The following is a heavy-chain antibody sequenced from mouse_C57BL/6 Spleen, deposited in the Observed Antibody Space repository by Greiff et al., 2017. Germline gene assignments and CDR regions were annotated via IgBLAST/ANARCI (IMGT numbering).Heavy chain of an antibody. V-gene: IGHV1-64*01. Sequence: QVQLQQPGAELVKPGASVKLSCKASGYTFTSYWMHWVKQRPGQGLEWIGMIHPNSGSTNYNEKFKSKATLTVDKSSSTAYMQLSILTSEDSAVYDCARWDLFGYDESYFDYWGKGTTLTVSS. CDR3: ARWDLFGYDESYFDY. J-gene: IGHJ2*01. D-gene: IGHD2-2*01. CDR1: GYTFTSYW. CDR2: IHPNSGST.